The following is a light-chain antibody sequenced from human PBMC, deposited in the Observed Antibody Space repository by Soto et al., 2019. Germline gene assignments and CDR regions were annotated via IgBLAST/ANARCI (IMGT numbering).Light chain of an antibody. CDR2: GAS. V-gene: IGKV3-20*01. CDR1: QSVSKY. CDR3: QQYGSSPT. J-gene: IGKJ1*01. Sequence: EIVLTQSPDTLSLSPGERATLSCRASQSVSKYLAWYQQKPGQAPRLLIYGASRRATGIPDRFSGSGSGTDFTLTISRLEPEDFAVYFCQQYGSSPTFGQGTKVDIK.